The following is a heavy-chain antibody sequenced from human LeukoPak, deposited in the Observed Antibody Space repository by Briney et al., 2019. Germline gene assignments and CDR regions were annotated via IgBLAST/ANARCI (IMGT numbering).Heavy chain of an antibody. Sequence: SETLSLTCVVSDGSINNYYWSWIRQPPGKGLEWIGYISYAGGTNYNPSLKSRVTISLDTSKKQVSLKLNSVTAADTAVYYCARGLTNYYFYALDVWGQGTTVTVSS. V-gene: IGHV4-59*01. CDR2: ISYAGGT. CDR3: ARGLTNYYFYALDV. D-gene: IGHD3-9*01. J-gene: IGHJ6*02. CDR1: DGSINNYY.